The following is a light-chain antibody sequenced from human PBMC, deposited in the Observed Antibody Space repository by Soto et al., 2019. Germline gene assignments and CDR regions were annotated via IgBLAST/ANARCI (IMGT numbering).Light chain of an antibody. CDR2: GAS. Sequence: EIGATKSPATLSVSPGERATLYCRASQSVSSNLAWYQQKPGQAPRLLIYGASTRATGIPARFSGSGSGTEFTLTISSLQSEDFAVYYCQQYNNWLLSFGQGTKVDIK. CDR3: QQYNNWLLS. V-gene: IGKV3-15*01. J-gene: IGKJ1*01. CDR1: QSVSSN.